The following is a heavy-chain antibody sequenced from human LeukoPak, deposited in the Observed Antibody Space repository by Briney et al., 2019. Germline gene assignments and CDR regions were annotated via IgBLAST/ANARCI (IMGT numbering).Heavy chain of an antibody. V-gene: IGHV4-31*03. CDR3: ARASYGDDHFDY. D-gene: IGHD4-17*01. CDR2: IYYNGST. CDR1: GGSISSGGYY. J-gene: IGHJ4*02. Sequence: SETLSLTCTVSGGSISSGGYYWSWIRQHPGKGLEWIGYIYYNGSTYYNPSLKSRVTISVDTSKNQFSLKLSSVTAADTAVYYCARASYGDDHFDYWGQGTLVTVSS.